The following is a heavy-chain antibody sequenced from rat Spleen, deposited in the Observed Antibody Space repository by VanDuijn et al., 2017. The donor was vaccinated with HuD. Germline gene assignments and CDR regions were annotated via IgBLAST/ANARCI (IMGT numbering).Heavy chain of an antibody. V-gene: IGHV5-29*01. CDR2: ISYDGSST. J-gene: IGHJ2*01. CDR1: GFTFSNYD. D-gene: IGHD1-9*01. Sequence: EVQLVESGGGLVQPGRSLKLSCAASGFTFSNYDMAWVRQAPTKGLEWVAIISYDGSSTYYRDSVKGRFTLSRDNAKSTLYLQMDSLRCEDTATYCGTRHLIHTTSYFDYWGQGVMVTVSS. CDR3: TRHLIHTTSYFDY.